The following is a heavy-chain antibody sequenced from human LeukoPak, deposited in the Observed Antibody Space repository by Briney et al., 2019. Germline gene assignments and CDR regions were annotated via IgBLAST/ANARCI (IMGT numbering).Heavy chain of an antibody. CDR1: GGSISSYY. D-gene: IGHD5-12*01. V-gene: IGHV4-59*08. Sequence: ASETLSLTCTVSGGSISSYYWSWIRQPPGKGLEWIGYIYYSGSTNYNPSLKSRVTISVDTSKNQFSLKLSSVTAADTAVYYCARQPHSRYSGYNFDYWGQGTLVTVSS. J-gene: IGHJ4*02. CDR3: ARQPHSRYSGYNFDY. CDR2: IYYSGST.